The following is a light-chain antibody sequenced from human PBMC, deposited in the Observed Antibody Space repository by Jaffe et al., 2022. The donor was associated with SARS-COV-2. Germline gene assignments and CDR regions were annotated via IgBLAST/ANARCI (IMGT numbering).Light chain of an antibody. CDR1: SSDVGGYNY. J-gene: IGLJ2*01. CDR3: SSYTSNSIVV. CDR2: DVS. V-gene: IGLV2-14*01. Sequence: QSALTQPASVSGSPGQSITISCTGTSSDVGGYNYVSWYQQHPGKVPKLMIYDVSNRPSGVSNRFSGSKSVNTATLTISGLQAEDEADYYCSSYTSNSIVVFGGGTKLTVL.